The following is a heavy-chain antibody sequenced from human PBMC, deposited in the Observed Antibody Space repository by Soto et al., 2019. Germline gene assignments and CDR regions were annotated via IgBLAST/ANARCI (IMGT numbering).Heavy chain of an antibody. J-gene: IGHJ4*02. CDR2: INPRNGDT. CDR3: AREMSGGDWNY. Sequence: QVQLVQSGSEVKEPGASVGLSCKTSGYSFTSYHIHWVRQAPGQGLEWMGIINPRNGDTNYAQTFRARVTMTSDTSTSTVYMELNSLTSGDTAVYFCAREMSGGDWNYWGQGTLVTVSS. CDR1: GYSFTSYH. V-gene: IGHV1-46*01. D-gene: IGHD2-21*02.